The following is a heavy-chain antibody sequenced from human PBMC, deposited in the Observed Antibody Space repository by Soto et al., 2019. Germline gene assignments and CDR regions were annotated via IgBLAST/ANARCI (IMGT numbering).Heavy chain of an antibody. CDR3: EKEGYDSGWYWDS. CDR2: ITSSGSGV. D-gene: IGHD6-19*01. Sequence: VQLLESGGGLVQPGGSLRLSCAASGFTFSGSAMTWVRQAPGKWLEYVSSITSSGSGVFHAASVKGRFTMSRDNSKNMLYLQMNSLRAEDTAVYYCEKEGYDSGWYWDSWGQWALVTASS. CDR1: GFTFSGSA. V-gene: IGHV3-23*01. J-gene: IGHJ4*02.